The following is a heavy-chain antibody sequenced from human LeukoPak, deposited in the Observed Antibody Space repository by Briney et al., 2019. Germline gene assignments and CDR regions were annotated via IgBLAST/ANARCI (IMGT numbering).Heavy chain of an antibody. V-gene: IGHV3-33*08. CDR2: IWYDGGNK. J-gene: IGHJ6*02. CDR1: GFTFSDYA. Sequence: PGGSLRLSCAASGFTFSDYAMSWVRQAPGKGLEWVAVIWYDGGNKYYADSVKGRFTISRDNSKNTLYLQMNSLRAEDTAVYYCARVIRPKLGMAYYYGMDVWGQGTTVTVSS. CDR3: ARVIRPKLGMAYYYGMDV. D-gene: IGHD7-27*01.